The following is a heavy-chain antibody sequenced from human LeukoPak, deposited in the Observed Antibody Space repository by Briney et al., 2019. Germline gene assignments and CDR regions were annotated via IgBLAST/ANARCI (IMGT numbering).Heavy chain of an antibody. Sequence: SVKVSCKASRGTFSTYAISWVRQAPGQGLEWMGGIIPIFGTANYAQKHQGRVTITADESTSTVYMELSSLRSEDTAVYYCARDRGYSYAKKSSEYYYMDVWGKGTTVTISS. CDR3: ARDRGYSYAKKSSEYYYMDV. J-gene: IGHJ6*03. CDR2: IIPIFGTA. V-gene: IGHV1-69*13. CDR1: RGTFSTYA. D-gene: IGHD5-18*01.